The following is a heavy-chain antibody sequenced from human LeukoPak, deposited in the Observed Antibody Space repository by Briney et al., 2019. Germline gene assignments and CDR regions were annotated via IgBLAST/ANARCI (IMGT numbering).Heavy chain of an antibody. CDR2: IYYSGGT. CDR1: GGSISTTSYY. Sequence: SQTLSLTCTVYGGSISTTSYYWAWLRQTPGKGLEWIGSIYYSGGTHYNPSLESRVTISVDTSKKQFSLKLTSVTASDTATYYCARNPSLGVVAAYGPVAYMDIWGKGTTVSVS. D-gene: IGHD2-15*01. CDR3: ARNPSLGVVAAYGPVAYMDI. J-gene: IGHJ6*03. V-gene: IGHV4-39*01.